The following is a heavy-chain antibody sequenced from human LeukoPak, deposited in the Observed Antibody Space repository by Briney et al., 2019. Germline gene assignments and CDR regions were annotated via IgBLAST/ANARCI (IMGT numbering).Heavy chain of an antibody. V-gene: IGHV3-74*01. CDR1: GFTFSNYW. CDR2: IKNDESRT. J-gene: IGHJ4*02. Sequence: GGSLRLSCAASGFTFSNYWMDWVRQAPGKGLVWVSRIKNDESRTNYADSVKGRFTISRDNAKNTLYLQMNSLRAEDTAVYYRARDRGSLEYDYWGQGTLVTVSS. D-gene: IGHD1-26*01. CDR3: ARDRGSLEYDY.